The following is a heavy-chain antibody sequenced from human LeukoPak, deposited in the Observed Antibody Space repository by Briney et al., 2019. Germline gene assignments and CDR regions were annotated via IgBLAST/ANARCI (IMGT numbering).Heavy chain of an antibody. Sequence: SGTLSLTCAVSGGSVSSSNWWSWVRQPPGKGLEWIGEIYHSGSTNYNPSLKSRVTISVDKSKNQFSLKLSSVTAADTAVYYCARGHDYGDYSAFDYWGQGTLVTVSS. J-gene: IGHJ4*02. V-gene: IGHV4-4*02. D-gene: IGHD4-17*01. CDR1: GGSVSSSNW. CDR2: IYHSGST. CDR3: ARGHDYGDYSAFDY.